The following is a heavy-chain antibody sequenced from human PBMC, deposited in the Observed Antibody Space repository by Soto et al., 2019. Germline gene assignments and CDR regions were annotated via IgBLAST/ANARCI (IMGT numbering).Heavy chain of an antibody. CDR2: VSRSSSYI. Sequence: EVQLVESGGGLVKPGGSLRLSCAASGFTFSGHTINWVRQAPGKGLERVSSVSRSSSYIYYADSVKGRFTVSRDNAEKSLYLQMNSLRAEDTAIYYCARCMGFDGSGYAFFDSWGQGTLVTVSS. V-gene: IGHV3-21*01. CDR1: GFTFSGHT. CDR3: ARCMGFDGSGYAFFDS. D-gene: IGHD3-10*01. J-gene: IGHJ4*02.